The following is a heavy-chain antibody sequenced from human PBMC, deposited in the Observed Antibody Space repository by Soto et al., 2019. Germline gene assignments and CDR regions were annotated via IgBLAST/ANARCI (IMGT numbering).Heavy chain of an antibody. V-gene: IGHV5-51*01. CDR2: IYPADSDT. Sequence: LEESLQISCKGSGYSFTSYWSGWARQMPGKGLEWMGIIYPADSDTRYSPSSQGQLTISADKSISSAYLQWSSLKASDTAMYYCARYVVVPAATNWYFDLWGRGTLVTVSS. J-gene: IGHJ2*01. CDR3: ARYVVVPAATNWYFDL. CDR1: GYSFTSYW. D-gene: IGHD2-2*01.